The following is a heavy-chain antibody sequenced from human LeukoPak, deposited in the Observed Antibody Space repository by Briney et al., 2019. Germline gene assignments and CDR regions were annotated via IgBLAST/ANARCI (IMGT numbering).Heavy chain of an antibody. CDR1: GGSISSSSYY. V-gene: IGHV4-39*01. CDR3: ARHGIYDSSGYYYFDY. J-gene: IGHJ4*02. CDR2: IYYSGST. D-gene: IGHD3-22*01. Sequence: SETLFLTCTVSGGSISSSSYYWGWIRQPPGKGLEWIGSIYYSGSTYYNPSLKSRVTISVDTSKNQFSLNLSSVTAAHTAVYYCARHGIYDSSGYYYFDYWGQGTLVTVSS.